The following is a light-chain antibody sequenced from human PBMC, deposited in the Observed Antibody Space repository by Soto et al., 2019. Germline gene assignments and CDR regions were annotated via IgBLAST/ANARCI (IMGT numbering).Light chain of an antibody. J-gene: IGKJ2*01. CDR2: WGF. V-gene: IGKV2-28*01. CDR3: MQALQTPYT. Sequence: DIVMTQSPLSLPVTPGXPASISCRSSQSLVHXNGNYFFDWYLQKPGQSPQLLIYWGFNRASGVPDRFSGSASGTDFTLKITRVEAEDVGVYYCMQALQTPYTFGQGTKLEI. CDR1: QSLVHXNGNYF.